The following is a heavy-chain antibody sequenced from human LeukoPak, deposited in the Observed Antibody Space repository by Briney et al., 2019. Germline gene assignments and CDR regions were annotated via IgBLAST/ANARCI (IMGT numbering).Heavy chain of an antibody. CDR3: TRQGVYYSDSSAYYY. Sequence: PGEPLKISCKGSGYRFTNYWIGWVRQIPGKGLELMGSIYPGDSDTRYSPSFQGQVTISADKSITTAYLQWSSLKASDTAKYYCTRQGVYYSDSSAYYYWGQGTLVTVSS. J-gene: IGHJ4*02. D-gene: IGHD3-22*01. CDR1: GYRFTNYW. V-gene: IGHV5-51*01. CDR2: IYPGDSDT.